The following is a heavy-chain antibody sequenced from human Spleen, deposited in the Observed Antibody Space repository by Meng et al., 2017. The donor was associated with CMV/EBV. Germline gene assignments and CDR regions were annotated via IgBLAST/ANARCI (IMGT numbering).Heavy chain of an antibody. CDR3: ARDDYGGNSGLADY. CDR2: VYYTGGT. Sequence: SETLSLTCSVSGGSIRNYHWNWIRQPPGKGLEWIGYVYYTGGTNYNPSLKSRVTISVDTSKNQFSLKLSSVTAADTAVYYCARDDYGGNSGLADYWGQGTLVTVSS. V-gene: IGHV4-59*12. D-gene: IGHD4-23*01. CDR1: GGSIRNYH. J-gene: IGHJ4*02.